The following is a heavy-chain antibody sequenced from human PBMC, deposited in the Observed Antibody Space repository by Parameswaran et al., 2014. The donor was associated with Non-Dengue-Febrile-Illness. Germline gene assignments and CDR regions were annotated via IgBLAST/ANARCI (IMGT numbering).Heavy chain of an antibody. Sequence: VRQGSRKGLEWVSVIYSGGSTYYADSVKGRFTISRHNSKNTLYLQMNSLRAEDTAVYYCARGHSSWYGLSFDYWGQGTLVTVSS. CDR3: ARGHSSWYGLSFDY. J-gene: IGHJ4*02. CDR2: IYSGGST. V-gene: IGHV3-53*04. D-gene: IGHD6-13*01.